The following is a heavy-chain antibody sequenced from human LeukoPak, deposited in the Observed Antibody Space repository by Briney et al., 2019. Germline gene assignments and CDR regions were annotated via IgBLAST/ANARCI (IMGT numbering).Heavy chain of an antibody. CDR3: AAGTPNIVAHDAFDI. J-gene: IGHJ3*02. CDR2: IVVGSGNT. D-gene: IGHD5-12*01. Sequence: SVKVSCKASGFTFTSSAMQWVRQARGQRLEWIGRIVVGSGNTNYAQKFQERVTITRDMSTSTAYMELSSLRSEDTAVYYCAAGTPNIVAHDAFDIWGQGTMVTVSS. V-gene: IGHV1-58*02. CDR1: GFTFTSSA.